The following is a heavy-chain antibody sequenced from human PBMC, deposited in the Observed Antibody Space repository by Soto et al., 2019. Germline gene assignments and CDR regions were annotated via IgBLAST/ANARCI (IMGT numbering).Heavy chain of an antibody. Sequence: CGPTLVNPTPTLALTCTFAGFSLITSGVGVGWIRQHPGKALEWLALIYWNDDKRYSPSLKSRLTITKDTSKNQVVLTMTNMDPVDTATYYCPHSRMVPSPYYGMDVWGQGTTVTVSS. CDR1: GFSLITSGVG. D-gene: IGHD2-15*01. CDR3: PHSRMVPSPYYGMDV. V-gene: IGHV2-5*01. CDR2: IYWNDDK. J-gene: IGHJ6*01.